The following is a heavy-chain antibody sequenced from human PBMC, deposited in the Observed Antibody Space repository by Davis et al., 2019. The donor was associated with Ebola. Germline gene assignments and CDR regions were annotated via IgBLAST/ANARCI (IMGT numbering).Heavy chain of an antibody. CDR1: GFTFSSYA. CDR2: ISYDGSNK. CDR3: ARGRDIVVVIAFYYFDY. Sequence: GGSLRLSCAASGFTFSSYAMHWVRQAPGKGLEWVAVISYDGSNKYYADSVKGRFTISRANSKNTLYLQMNSLRAEDTAVYYCARGRDIVVVIAFYYFDYWGQGTLVTVSS. D-gene: IGHD2-21*01. J-gene: IGHJ4*02. V-gene: IGHV3-30-3*01.